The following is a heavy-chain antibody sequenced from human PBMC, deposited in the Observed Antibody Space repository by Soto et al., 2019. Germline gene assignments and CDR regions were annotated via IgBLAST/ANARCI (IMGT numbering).Heavy chain of an antibody. J-gene: IGHJ5*02. CDR3: ARRLKWFGENGFDP. CDR2: IYYSGST. CDR1: GGSISDYY. Sequence: SETLSLTCTVSGGSISDYYWIWIRQPPGKGLEWIGYIYYSGSTNYNPSLKSRVTISVDTSKNQFSLKLSSVTAADTAVYYCARRLKWFGENGFDPWGQGTLVTVSS. V-gene: IGHV4-59*08. D-gene: IGHD3-10*01.